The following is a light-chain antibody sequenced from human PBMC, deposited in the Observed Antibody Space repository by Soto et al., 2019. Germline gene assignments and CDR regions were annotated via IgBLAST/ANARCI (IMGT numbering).Light chain of an antibody. J-gene: IGKJ5*01. V-gene: IGKV3-15*01. Sequence: EIVMTQSPDALYVSPGERATLSCRASQNVFSNLAWYQQKPGQPPRVLIYGASTRATGVAARFSGSGSGTEFTLTITSLQSEDCAVYYCQQYNQWPPITFGQGTRLEIK. CDR1: QNVFSN. CDR2: GAS. CDR3: QQYNQWPPIT.